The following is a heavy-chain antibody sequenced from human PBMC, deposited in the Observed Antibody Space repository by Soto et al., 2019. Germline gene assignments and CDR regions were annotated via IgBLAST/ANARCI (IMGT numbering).Heavy chain of an antibody. CDR2: IYYTGIT. D-gene: IGHD4-17*01. CDR3: AREPTVPSGFDS. V-gene: IGHV4-31*02. CDR1: YGSSGSRGCY. Sequence: SVMLSVTWSVSYGSSGSRGCYRTRKKKHPGKGLEWIGYIYYTGITYYNPSLKSRVTISIGTSENQFSLQLTSVTAADTAVYFCAREPTVPSGFDSWGQGTLVTVSS. J-gene: IGHJ4*02.